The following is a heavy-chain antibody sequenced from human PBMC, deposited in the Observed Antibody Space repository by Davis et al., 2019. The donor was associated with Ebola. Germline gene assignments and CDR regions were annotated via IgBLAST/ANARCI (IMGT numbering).Heavy chain of an antibody. CDR3: ARGNSMPAAGTGYFFDY. Sequence: SETLSLTCTVSGGSISNNYWSWIRQPPGKGLEWIGFIYYTGSTNYNPSLKSRVTISVDASKNQFSLKLGSVTAADTGVYYCARGNSMPAAGTGYFFDYWGQGTLVTVSS. V-gene: IGHV4-59*12. D-gene: IGHD6-13*01. CDR1: GGSISNNY. J-gene: IGHJ4*02. CDR2: IYYTGST.